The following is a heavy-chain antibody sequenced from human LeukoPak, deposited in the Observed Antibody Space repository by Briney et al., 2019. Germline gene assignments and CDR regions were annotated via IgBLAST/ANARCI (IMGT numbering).Heavy chain of an antibody. J-gene: IGHJ6*02. CDR2: IFDSGAPS. CDR3: TKAVGGGRDAYDV. CDR1: RITFRHHA. D-gene: IGHD3-16*01. Sequence: QPGGSLRLSCVASRITFRHHAMNWVRQAPGKGLEWVSSIFDSGAPSYYSDSVKGRFTISRDNSRDTFYLQMENLRAEDSATYYCTKAVGGGRDAYDVWGQGTTVTVSS. V-gene: IGHV3-23*01.